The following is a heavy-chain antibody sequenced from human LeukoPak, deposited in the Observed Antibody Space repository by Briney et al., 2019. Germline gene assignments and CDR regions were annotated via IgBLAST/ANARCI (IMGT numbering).Heavy chain of an antibody. Sequence: PSETLSLTCAVYGGSFSGYYWSWIRQPPGKGLEWIGEINPSGSTNYNPSLKSRVTISVDTSKNQFSLKLSSVTAADTAVYYCARGYSSSWYSVWGKGTTVTVSS. CDR3: ARGYSSSWYSV. V-gene: IGHV4-34*01. D-gene: IGHD6-13*01. CDR1: GGSFSGYY. J-gene: IGHJ6*04. CDR2: INPSGST.